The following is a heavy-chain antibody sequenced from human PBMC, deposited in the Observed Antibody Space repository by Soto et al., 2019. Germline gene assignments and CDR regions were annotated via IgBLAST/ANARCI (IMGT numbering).Heavy chain of an antibody. CDR1: GFTFSSYA. Sequence: XVCLRLSFAACGFTFSSYAMSGVRQAPGKGLEWVSAISGSGGSTYYADSVKGRFTISRDNSKNTLYLQMNSLRAEDTAVYYCATHPGYTYGSYSDYYGMDVCGQRTTVTVSS. CDR2: ISGSGGST. D-gene: IGHD5-18*01. CDR3: ATHPGYTYGSYSDYYGMDV. V-gene: IGHV3-23*01. J-gene: IGHJ6*02.